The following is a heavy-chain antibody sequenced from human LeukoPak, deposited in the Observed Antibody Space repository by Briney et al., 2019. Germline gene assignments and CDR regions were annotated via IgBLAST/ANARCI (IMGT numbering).Heavy chain of an antibody. CDR2: IYTGGST. Sequence: PGGSLRLSCAASGFTVSNNYMSWVRQAPGKGLEWVAVIYTGGSTSYADSVKGRFTISRDNPKNTLYLQMNGLRAEDTAVYYCARDLYVGSGRNYIAHWGQGTLVTVS. V-gene: IGHV3-53*01. CDR1: GFTVSNNY. CDR3: ARDLYVGSGRNYIAH. J-gene: IGHJ5*02. D-gene: IGHD3-10*01.